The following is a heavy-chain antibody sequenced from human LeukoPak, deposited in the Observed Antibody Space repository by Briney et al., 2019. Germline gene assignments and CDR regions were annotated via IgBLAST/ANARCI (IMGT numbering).Heavy chain of an antibody. CDR3: ATHTISGVVTYAFHM. D-gene: IGHD3-3*01. Sequence: GASVKVSCKASGYTFTSYGISWVRQAPGQGLEWMGWISAYNGNTNYAQKLQGRVTMTEDTSTDTAYMELSSLTSEDTAVYFCATHTISGVVTYAFHMWGRGTLVTVSS. CDR1: GYTFTSYG. V-gene: IGHV1-18*01. CDR2: ISAYNGNT. J-gene: IGHJ3*02.